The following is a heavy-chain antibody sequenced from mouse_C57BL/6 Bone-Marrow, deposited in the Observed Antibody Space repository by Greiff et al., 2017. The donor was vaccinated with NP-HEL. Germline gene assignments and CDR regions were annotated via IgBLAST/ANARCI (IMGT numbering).Heavy chain of an antibody. Sequence: QVQLQQPGAELVKPGASVKLSCKASGYTFTTYWMQWVKQRPGQGLEWIGEIDPSDSYTNYNQKFKGKATLTVDTSSSTANMQLSSLTSEVSAVYYCARKAYYGRSYEFAYWGQGTLVTVSA. CDR2: IDPSDSYT. CDR1: GYTFTTYW. V-gene: IGHV1-50*01. J-gene: IGHJ3*01. CDR3: ARKAYYGRSYEFAY. D-gene: IGHD1-1*01.